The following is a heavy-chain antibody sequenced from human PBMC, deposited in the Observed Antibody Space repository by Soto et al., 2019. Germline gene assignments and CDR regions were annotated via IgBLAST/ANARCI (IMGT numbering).Heavy chain of an antibody. V-gene: IGHV3-73*01. D-gene: IGHD2-2*01. Sequence: VQLVESGGGVVQPGRSLRLSCAASGFTFSGSAMHWVRQASGKGLEWVGRIRSKANSYATAYAASVKGRFTISRDDSKNTAYLQMNSLKTEDTAVYYCTRHCSSTSCATGYWGQGTLVTVSS. J-gene: IGHJ4*02. CDR2: IRSKANSYAT. CDR3: TRHCSSTSCATGY. CDR1: GFTFSGSA.